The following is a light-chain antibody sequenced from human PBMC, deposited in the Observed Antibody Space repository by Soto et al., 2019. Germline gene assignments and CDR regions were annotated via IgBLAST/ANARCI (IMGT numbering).Light chain of an antibody. V-gene: IGKV3-20*01. J-gene: IGKJ3*01. Sequence: EIVLTQSPGTLSLSPGERATLSCRASQSVSSSYLAWYQQKPGQAPRLLIYGASSRATGIPDRFSGSGSGTDFTLTISRLEPEDFAVYYCKQYVSSPILNFGTGTKVDIK. CDR3: KQYVSSPILN. CDR2: GAS. CDR1: QSVSSSY.